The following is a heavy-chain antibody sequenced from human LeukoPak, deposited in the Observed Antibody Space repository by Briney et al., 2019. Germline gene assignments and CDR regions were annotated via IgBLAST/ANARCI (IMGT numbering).Heavy chain of an antibody. V-gene: IGHV3-21*01. J-gene: IGHJ4*02. Sequence: GGSLRLSCAASGFTFSSYGMSWVRQAPGKRLEWVSSISGGSSDIYYADSVKGRFTISRDNAKKSLYLQMISLRAEDTAIYYCARRGYYDSSGYDYWGQGTLVTVSS. D-gene: IGHD3-22*01. CDR1: GFTFSSYG. CDR2: ISGGSSDI. CDR3: ARRGYYDSSGYDY.